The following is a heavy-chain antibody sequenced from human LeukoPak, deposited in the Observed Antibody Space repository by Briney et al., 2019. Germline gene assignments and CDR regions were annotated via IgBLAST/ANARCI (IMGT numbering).Heavy chain of an antibody. CDR2: ISGSSRHR. CDR3: ARTANFAAGYYIDY. D-gene: IGHD6-13*01. V-gene: IGHV3-21*01. Sequence: GGSLRLSCAASGFTFSSYTMNWVRQAPGKGLEWVSSISGSSRHRYYADSVKGRFTISRDNAKNSLYLQMNSLRAEDTAVYYCARTANFAAGYYIDYWGQGTLVTVSS. J-gene: IGHJ4*02. CDR1: GFTFSSYT.